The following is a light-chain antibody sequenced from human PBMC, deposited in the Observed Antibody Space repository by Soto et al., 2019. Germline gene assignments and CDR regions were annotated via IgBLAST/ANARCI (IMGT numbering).Light chain of an antibody. CDR1: SSDVGGHKY. J-gene: IGLJ1*01. CDR2: EVS. Sequence: QSALTQPASVSGSPGQSITISCTGTSSDVGGHKYVSWYQQHPGKAPKLVIYEVSSRPSGVSNRFSGSKSGNTASLTISGLQAEDEADYYCLSYSSSTSPYVLGTATKVTVL. V-gene: IGLV2-14*01. CDR3: LSYSSSTSPYV.